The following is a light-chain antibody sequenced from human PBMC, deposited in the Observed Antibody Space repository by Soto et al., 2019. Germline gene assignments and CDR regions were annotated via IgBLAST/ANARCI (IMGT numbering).Light chain of an antibody. CDR3: SSSAGSNLWV. Sequence: QSVLTQPPSASGSPGQSVTISCTGTSSDVGGYNYVSWYQQHPGKAPKLMIYEVSKRPSGVPDRFSGSKSGNTAALTVSGLQAEDEADYSCSSSAGSNLWVFGGGTKLTVL. CDR1: SSDVGGYNY. CDR2: EVS. V-gene: IGLV2-8*01. J-gene: IGLJ3*02.